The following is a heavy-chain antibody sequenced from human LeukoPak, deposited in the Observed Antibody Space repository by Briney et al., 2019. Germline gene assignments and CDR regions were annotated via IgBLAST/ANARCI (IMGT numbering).Heavy chain of an antibody. CDR1: GGTFSSYA. J-gene: IGHJ6*02. CDR3: AREDSSGWDSYYYGMDV. CDR2: TIPILGIA. D-gene: IGHD6-19*01. Sequence: SVKVSCKASGGTFSSYAISWVRQAPGQGLEWMGRTIPILGIANYAQKFQGRVTITADKSTSTAYTELSSLRSEDTAVYYCAREDSSGWDSYYYGMDVWGQGTTVTVSS. V-gene: IGHV1-69*04.